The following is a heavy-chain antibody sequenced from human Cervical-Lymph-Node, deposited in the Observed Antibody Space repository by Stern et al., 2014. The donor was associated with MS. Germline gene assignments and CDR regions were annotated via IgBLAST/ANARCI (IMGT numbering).Heavy chain of an antibody. CDR2: IGHDGSNK. J-gene: IGHJ1*01. CDR3: ARGDYYDPPGPAEYFQH. Sequence: QVQLVESGGGVVQPGRSLRLSCAASGFTFSSYGMHWVRKGPGKGLQWVAGIGHDGSNKYYADSVKGRFTISRDNSKNTLYLQMNSLRAEDTAVYYCARGDYYDPPGPAEYFQHWGQGTLVTVSS. CDR1: GFTFSSYG. V-gene: IGHV3-33*01. D-gene: IGHD3-22*01.